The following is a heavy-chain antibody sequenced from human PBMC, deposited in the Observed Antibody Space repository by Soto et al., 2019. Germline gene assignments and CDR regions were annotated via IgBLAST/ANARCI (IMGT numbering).Heavy chain of an antibody. D-gene: IGHD5-18*01. J-gene: IGHJ4*02. Sequence: ASVKVSCKASGYRFTTFYIHWVRRAPGQGLEWMGRMNLDTGGTTYAQKFQGRVTMTRDTSISTAYMEVTNLKSDDTAIYYCARDGNFAFRGYSFGFDFWGQGTLVTSPQ. CDR2: MNLDTGGT. CDR3: ARDGNFAFRGYSFGFDF. V-gene: IGHV1-2*06. CDR1: GYRFTTFY.